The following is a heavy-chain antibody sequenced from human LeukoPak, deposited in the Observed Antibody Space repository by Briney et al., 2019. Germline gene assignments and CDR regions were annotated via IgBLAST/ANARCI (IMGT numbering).Heavy chain of an antibody. J-gene: IGHJ4*02. CDR2: ISYDGSNK. CDR1: GFIVSGDF. V-gene: IGHV3-30*18. CDR3: AKMGSGSYEVFDY. D-gene: IGHD1-26*01. Sequence: GGSLRLSCAASGFIVSGDFMSWVRQAPGKGREWVAVISYDGSNKYYADSVKGRFTISRDNSKNTLYLQMNSLGAEDTAVYYCAKMGSGSYEVFDYWGQGTLVTVSS.